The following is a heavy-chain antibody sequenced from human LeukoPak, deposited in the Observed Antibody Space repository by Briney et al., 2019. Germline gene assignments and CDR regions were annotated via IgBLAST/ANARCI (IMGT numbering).Heavy chain of an antibody. D-gene: IGHD2-21*02. Sequence: GASVKVSCKASGGTFGSYAISWVRQAPGQGLEWMGGIIPIFGTANYAQKFQGRVTITTDESTSTAYMELSSLRSEDTAVYYCASETPYCGGDCLYWGQGTLVTVSS. CDR3: ASETPYCGGDCLY. CDR1: GGTFGSYA. CDR2: IIPIFGTA. J-gene: IGHJ4*02. V-gene: IGHV1-69*05.